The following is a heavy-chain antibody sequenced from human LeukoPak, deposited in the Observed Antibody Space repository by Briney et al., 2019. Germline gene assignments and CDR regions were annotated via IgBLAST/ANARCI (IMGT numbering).Heavy chain of an antibody. CDR1: GFTVSSNY. V-gene: IGHV3-66*01. J-gene: IGHJ3*02. CDR3: ARFRLRLGELSLCDAFDI. D-gene: IGHD3-16*02. Sequence: PGGPLRLSCAASGFTVSSNYMSWVRQAPGKGLEWVSVIYSGGSTYYADSVKGRFTISRDNSKNTLYLQMNSLRAEDTAVYYCARFRLRLGELSLCDAFDIWGQGTMVTVSS. CDR2: IYSGGST.